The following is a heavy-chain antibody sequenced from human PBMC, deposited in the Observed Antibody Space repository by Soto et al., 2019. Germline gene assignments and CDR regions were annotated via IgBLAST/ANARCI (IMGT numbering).Heavy chain of an antibody. D-gene: IGHD1-1*01. V-gene: IGHV4-61*01. Sequence: SETLSLTCTVSGGAVSSGSYYWSWIRQPPGKGLEWIGYIYYSGSTNYNPSLKSRVAISVDTSKSHFSLKLSSVIAADTGVYYCARDSMSGSYALDIWGKGTMVTVSS. CDR2: IYYSGST. CDR1: GGAVSSGSYY. J-gene: IGHJ3*02. CDR3: ARDSMSGSYALDI.